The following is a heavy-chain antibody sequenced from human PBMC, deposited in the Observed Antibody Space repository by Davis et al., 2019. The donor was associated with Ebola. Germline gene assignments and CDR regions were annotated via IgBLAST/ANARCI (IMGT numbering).Heavy chain of an antibody. Sequence: GESLKISCEVSGVTFTTAWLTWVRQAPGKGLEWVGRIKSLRDVGTVNYATAVKGRFIISRDDSQNTLTLQMNSLRTEDSAVYYCATLVALRFPDQWGQGTLVTVSS. J-gene: IGHJ5*02. CDR1: GVTFTTAW. CDR3: ATLVALRFPDQ. CDR2: IKSLRDVGTV. D-gene: IGHD3-3*01. V-gene: IGHV3-15*01.